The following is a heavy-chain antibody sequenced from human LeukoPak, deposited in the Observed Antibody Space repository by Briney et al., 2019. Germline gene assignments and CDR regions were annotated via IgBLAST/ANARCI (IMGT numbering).Heavy chain of an antibody. CDR1: VFAFISYS. CDR2: ISGSDGGT. CDR3: AKGYTFGPNWFDP. Sequence: GGSVKLSCAASVFAFISYSISWVRHAPGKGLEWVLAISGSDGGTYYADSVKGRFTISRDNSKNMLSLQMNTLRAEDTAIYYCAKGYTFGPNWFDPWGQGTLVTVSS. V-gene: IGHV3-23*01. J-gene: IGHJ5*02. D-gene: IGHD5-18*01.